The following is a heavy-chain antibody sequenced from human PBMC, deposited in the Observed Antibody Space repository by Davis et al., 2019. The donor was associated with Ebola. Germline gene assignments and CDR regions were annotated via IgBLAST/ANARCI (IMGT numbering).Heavy chain of an antibody. CDR1: GFTFSSYT. CDR3: AKDRDNIAALH. D-gene: IGHD6-13*01. CDR2: ISSSGSTI. J-gene: IGHJ4*02. Sequence: GESLKISCAASGFTFSSYTMNWVRQAPGKGLEWVSYISSSGSTIYYADSVKGRFTISRDNAKNSLYLQMNSLRAEDTAVYYCAKDRDNIAALHWGQGTLVTVSS. V-gene: IGHV3-48*01.